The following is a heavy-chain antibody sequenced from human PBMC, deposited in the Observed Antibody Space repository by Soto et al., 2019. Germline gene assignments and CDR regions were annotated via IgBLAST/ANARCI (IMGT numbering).Heavy chain of an antibody. CDR1: GGIFSTYA. J-gene: IGHJ6*02. CDR3: AKECVVAVAGTHLSGYYGMDV. Sequence: SVKVSCKASGGIFSTYAISWLRQAPGQGLEWMGGIIPLFGTPNYAQRFQGRVTITADESTSTAYMELSRLRSEDTAVYYCAKECVVAVAGTHLSGYYGMDVWGQGTTVTVSS. V-gene: IGHV1-69*13. D-gene: IGHD6-19*01. CDR2: IIPLFGTP.